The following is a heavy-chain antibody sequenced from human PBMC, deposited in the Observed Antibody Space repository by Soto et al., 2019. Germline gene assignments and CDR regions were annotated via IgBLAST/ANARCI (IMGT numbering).Heavy chain of an antibody. V-gene: IGHV1-69*01. CDR2: IIPIFGTA. J-gene: IGHJ6*02. Sequence: QVQLVQSGAEVKKPGSSVKVSCKASGGTFSSYAISWVRQAPGQGLEWMGGIIPIFGTANYAQKFQGRVTITADESTSTAYMELSSLRSEDTAVYYCARPDIVATTDERANYYYYGMDVWGQGTTVTVSS. CDR1: GGTFSSYA. D-gene: IGHD5-12*01. CDR3: ARPDIVATTDERANYYYYGMDV.